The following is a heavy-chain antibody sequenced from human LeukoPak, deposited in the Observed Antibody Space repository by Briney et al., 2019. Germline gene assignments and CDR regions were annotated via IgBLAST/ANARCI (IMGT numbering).Heavy chain of an antibody. CDR3: ARGDCISTSCSSGHFAY. D-gene: IGHD2-2*01. V-gene: IGHV3-53*01. J-gene: IGHJ4*02. CDR2: IYSGGST. CDR1: GFTVSSNY. Sequence: GGSLRLSCAASGFTVSSNYMSWVCQAPGKGLEWVSVIYSGGSTYYADSVKGQFTISRDNSKNTLYLQMNSLRAEDTAVYYCARGDCISTSCSSGHFAYWGQGTLVTVSS.